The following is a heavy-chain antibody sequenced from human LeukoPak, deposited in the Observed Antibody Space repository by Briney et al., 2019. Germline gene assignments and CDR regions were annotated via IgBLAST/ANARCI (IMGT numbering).Heavy chain of an antibody. D-gene: IGHD6-13*01. CDR1: GFTFSSWW. V-gene: IGHV3-7*01. Sequence: GGSLRLSCAASGFTFSSWWMTWVRQLPGKGREWVANIKPDGSDKYYVDSVKGRFTISRDNAKNSLYLQMNSLRAEDTAVYYCARGGYSSSWYWVYWGQGTLVTVSS. J-gene: IGHJ4*02. CDR3: ARGGYSSSWYWVY. CDR2: IKPDGSDK.